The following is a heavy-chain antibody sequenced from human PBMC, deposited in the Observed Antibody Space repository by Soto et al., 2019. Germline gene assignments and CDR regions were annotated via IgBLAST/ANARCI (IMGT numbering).Heavy chain of an antibody. CDR3: AKRANTWTGTRYFPH. J-gene: IGHJ1*01. Sequence: VNVAWKASGYAISVYGISWVRQTNGQGLEWMGWISGYNGDTKDAQNLQGRVTMTTDTSTSTAYMELRSLRSDDTAVYYCAKRANTWTGTRYFPHWCLGTLVT. CDR2: ISGYNGDT. CDR1: GYAISVYG. D-gene: IGHD1-1*01. V-gene: IGHV1-18*01.